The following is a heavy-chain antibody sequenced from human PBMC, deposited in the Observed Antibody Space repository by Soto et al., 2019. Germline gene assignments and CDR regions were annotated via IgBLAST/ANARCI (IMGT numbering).Heavy chain of an antibody. Sequence: VQLVESGGGLVNPGGSLRLSCAASGFAFNVYSMNWVRQAPGKGLEWVSSINTNSAYISYADSVKGRFTISRDNSRNSLYLQMHNLRAEDTAVYYCGREALSTVPPSWGQGTLVTVSA. CDR1: GFAFNVYS. CDR3: GREALSTVPPS. D-gene: IGHD1-1*01. V-gene: IGHV3-21*01. J-gene: IGHJ4*02. CDR2: INTNSAYI.